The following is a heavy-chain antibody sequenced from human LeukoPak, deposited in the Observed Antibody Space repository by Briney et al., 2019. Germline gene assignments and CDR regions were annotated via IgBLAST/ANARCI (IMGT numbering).Heavy chain of an antibody. CDR1: GGSISSTTYY. V-gene: IGHV4-39*02. Sequence: SEILPLTCTVSGGSISSTTYYWGWIRQPPGKGLEWIGTIYYSGTTYYNPSLKSRVTISVDTSKNQFSLELSSMTAADTAVYYCARGPTLKYFHHWGQGTLVSVSS. J-gene: IGHJ1*01. CDR3: ARGPTLKYFHH. CDR2: IYYSGTT.